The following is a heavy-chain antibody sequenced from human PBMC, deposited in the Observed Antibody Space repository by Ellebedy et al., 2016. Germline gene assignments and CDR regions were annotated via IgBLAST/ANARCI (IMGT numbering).Heavy chain of an antibody. D-gene: IGHD3-10*01. Sequence: GESLKISCAASGFTFSDYDMDWVRQAPGKGLDWVGRIRTKPNRYTTEYAASVRDSFTISGDDSKKSVFLQMNSLDTEDTAVYYYGRVAGSSAGVDAFDIWGQGTQVTVSS. V-gene: IGHV3-72*01. CDR1: GFTFSDYD. CDR3: GRVAGSSAGVDAFDI. J-gene: IGHJ3*02. CDR2: IRTKPNRYTT.